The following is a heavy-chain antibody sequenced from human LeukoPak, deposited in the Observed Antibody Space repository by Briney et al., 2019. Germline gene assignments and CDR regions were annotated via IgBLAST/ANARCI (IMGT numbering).Heavy chain of an antibody. CDR2: IKQDGSEK. CDR1: GFTFSSYW. Sequence: GGSLRLSCAASGFTFSSYWMSWVRQAPGKGLEWVANIKQDGSEKYYVDSVEGRFTISRDNAKNSLYLQMNSLRAEDTAVYYCARGGRDTVVVPAVAIDYWGQGTLVTVSS. CDR3: ARGGRDTVVVPAVAIDY. D-gene: IGHD2-2*01. J-gene: IGHJ4*02. V-gene: IGHV3-7*01.